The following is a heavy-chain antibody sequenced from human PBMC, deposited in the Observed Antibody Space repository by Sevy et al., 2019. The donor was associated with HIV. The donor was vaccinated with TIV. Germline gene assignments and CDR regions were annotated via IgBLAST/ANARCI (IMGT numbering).Heavy chain of an antibody. V-gene: IGHV3-7*03. Sequence: GGSLRLSCAASGFTFSSYWMSWVRQAPGKGLEWVANIKQDGSEKYYVDSVKGRFTISRDNAKNSLYLQMNSRRAEDTAVYYCARDRGTAYCSSTSCKYYYYYGMDVWGQGTTVTVSS. CDR1: GFTFSSYW. J-gene: IGHJ6*02. D-gene: IGHD2-2*01. CDR3: ARDRGTAYCSSTSCKYYYYYGMDV. CDR2: IKQDGSEK.